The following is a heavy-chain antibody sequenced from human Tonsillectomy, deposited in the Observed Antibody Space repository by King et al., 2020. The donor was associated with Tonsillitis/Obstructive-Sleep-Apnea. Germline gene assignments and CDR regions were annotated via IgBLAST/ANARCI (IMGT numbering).Heavy chain of an antibody. J-gene: IGHJ6*02. D-gene: IGHD2-2*02. Sequence: VQLVESGGGVVQPGRSLRLSCAASGFTFSSYGMHWVRQARGKGLEWVDFIAYDGSKRYYADSVKGRFTISRDNFKNTLHLKMNSVRAEDTALYYCAINPKGAAAIHYYYYYGMDVWGQGTTVPVSS. CDR1: GFTFSSYG. V-gene: IGHV3-30*03. CDR2: IAYDGSKR. CDR3: AINPKGAAAIHYYYYYGMDV.